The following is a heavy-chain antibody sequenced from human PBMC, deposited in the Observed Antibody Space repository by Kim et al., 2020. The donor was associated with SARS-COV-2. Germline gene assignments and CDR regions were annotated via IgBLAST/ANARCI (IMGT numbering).Heavy chain of an antibody. Sequence: SETLSLTCTVSGGSISSYYWSWIRQPPGKGLEWIGYIYYSGSTNYNPSLKSRVTISVDTSKNQFSLKLSSVTAADTAVYYCARADGFLEWPNDNWFDPWGQGTLVTVSS. D-gene: IGHD3-3*01. CDR2: IYYSGST. V-gene: IGHV4-59*13. CDR3: ARADGFLEWPNDNWFDP. CDR1: GGSISSYY. J-gene: IGHJ5*02.